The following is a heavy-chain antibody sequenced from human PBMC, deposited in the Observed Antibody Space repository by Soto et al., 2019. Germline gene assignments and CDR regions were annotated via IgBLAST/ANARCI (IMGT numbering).Heavy chain of an antibody. CDR3: ARAYLGRLPRRADYYYALDV. Sequence: GSLRLSCAASGFTFSSYSMNWVRQAPGKGLEWVSYISSRSSTIYYADSVKGRFTISRDNAKNSLYLQMNSLRAEDTAVYYCARAYLGRLPRRADYYYALDVWGQGTTVTVSS. D-gene: IGHD1-26*01. CDR1: GFTFSSYS. J-gene: IGHJ6*02. CDR2: ISSRSSTI. V-gene: IGHV3-48*01.